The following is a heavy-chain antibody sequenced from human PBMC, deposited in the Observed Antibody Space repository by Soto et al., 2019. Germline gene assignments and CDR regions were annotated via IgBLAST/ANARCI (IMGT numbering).Heavy chain of an antibody. J-gene: IGHJ4*02. CDR1: GCSISSYY. D-gene: IGHD3-10*01. Sequence: QVQLQESGPGLVKPSETLSLTCTVSGCSISSYYWSWIQQPPGKGLEWIGYIYYSGSTDYNPSLKSRVTMSVDTSKNQFSLKLSSVTAADTAVYYCARERSLTMVRGVVTIMDYWGQGTLVTVSS. CDR3: ARERSLTMVRGVVTIMDY. CDR2: IYYSGST. V-gene: IGHV4-59*01.